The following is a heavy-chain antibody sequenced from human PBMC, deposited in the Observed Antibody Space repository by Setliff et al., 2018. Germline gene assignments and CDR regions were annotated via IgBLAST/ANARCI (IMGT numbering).Heavy chain of an antibody. D-gene: IGHD1-26*01. CDR3: AREWQVGSGWVDTVDI. CDR1: GFTFNTYW. CDR2: INGDGRST. Sequence: GGSLRLSCAASGFTFNTYWMHWVRQTPGKGLVWVSRINGDGRSTNYADSVKGRFTISRDNAKNTLYLQMNSLRAEDTAVYFCAREWQVGSGWVDTVDIWGQGTMVTVSS. J-gene: IGHJ3*02. V-gene: IGHV3-74*01.